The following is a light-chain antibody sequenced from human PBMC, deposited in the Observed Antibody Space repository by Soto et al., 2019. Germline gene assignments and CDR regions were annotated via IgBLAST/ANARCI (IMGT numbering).Light chain of an antibody. V-gene: IGKV3-11*01. J-gene: IGKJ5*01. Sequence: EIVLKQSPATLSLSPGERATLSCRSSQSVSSYLAWYQQKPGQAPRLLIYDASNRATGSPARFRGSGSGTDFTLTISSREPEDFAVDYGQHRSNWPISFGQGTRLESK. CDR1: QSVSSY. CDR2: DAS. CDR3: QHRSNWPIS.